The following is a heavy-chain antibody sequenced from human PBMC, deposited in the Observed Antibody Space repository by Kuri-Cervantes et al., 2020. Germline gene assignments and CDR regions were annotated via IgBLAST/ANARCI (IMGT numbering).Heavy chain of an antibody. CDR1: GYSISSGYY. Sequence: SETLSLTCAVSGYSISSGYYWGWIRQPPGKGLEWIGSIYHSGSTYYNPSLKSRVTISVDTSKNQFSLKLSSVTAADTAVYYCARATQGFGVVIPFDYWGQGTLVTVSS. CDR3: ARATQGFGVVIPFDY. D-gene: IGHD3-3*01. V-gene: IGHV4-38-2*01. J-gene: IGHJ4*02. CDR2: IYHSGST.